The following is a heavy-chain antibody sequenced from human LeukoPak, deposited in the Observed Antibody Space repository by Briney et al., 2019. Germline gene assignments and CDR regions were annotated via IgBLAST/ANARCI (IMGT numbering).Heavy chain of an antibody. J-gene: IGHJ3*02. CDR1: GYTFTSYG. D-gene: IGHD3-22*01. CDR3: ARGRTTYDSSGYYSSYAFDI. V-gene: IGHV1-18*01. CDR2: ISAYNGNT. Sequence: ASVKVSCKASGYTFTSYGISWVRQAPGQGLEWMGWISAYNGNTNYAQKLQGRVTMTTNTSTSTAYMELRSLRSDDTAVYYCARGRTTYDSSGYYSSYAFDIWGQGTMVTVSS.